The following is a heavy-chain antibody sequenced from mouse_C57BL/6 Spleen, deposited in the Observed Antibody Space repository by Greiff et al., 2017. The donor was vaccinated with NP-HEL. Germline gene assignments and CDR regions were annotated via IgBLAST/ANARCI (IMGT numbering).Heavy chain of an antibody. CDR2: IHPNSGST. D-gene: IGHD2-1*01. CDR1: GYTFTSYW. Sequence: QVHVKQPGAELVKPGASVKLSCKASGYTFTSYWMHWVKQRPGQGLEWIGMIHPNSGSTNYNEKFKSKATLTVDKSSSTAYMQLSSLTSEDSAVYYCARWRVTVSFAYWGQGTLVTVSA. CDR3: ARWRVTVSFAY. J-gene: IGHJ3*01. V-gene: IGHV1-64*01.